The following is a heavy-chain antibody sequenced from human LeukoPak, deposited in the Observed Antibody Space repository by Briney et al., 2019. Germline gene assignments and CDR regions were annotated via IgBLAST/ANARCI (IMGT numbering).Heavy chain of an antibody. CDR1: GFTFSSYS. J-gene: IGHJ4*02. Sequence: GGSLRLSCAASGFTFSSYSMNWVRQAPGKGLEWVSFISSSGSYMYYADSVKGRFTISRDNSKNTLYLQMNSLRAEDTAVYYCARDPFRFEAYYFDYWGQGTLVTVSS. CDR3: ARDPFRFEAYYFDY. D-gene: IGHD3-10*01. CDR2: ISSSGSYM. V-gene: IGHV3-21*01.